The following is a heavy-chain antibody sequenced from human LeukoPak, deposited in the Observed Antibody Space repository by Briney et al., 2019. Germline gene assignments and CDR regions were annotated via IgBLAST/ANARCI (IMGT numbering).Heavy chain of an antibody. CDR3: ARTALYGIAADYFYGMDV. J-gene: IGHJ6*02. Sequence: GASVKVSCKASDYTFPSYGLSWVRQAPGQGLEWMGWINPFNGNSNYAQRVQGRVTLTTDTSTSTAYMELRSLRSDDTAVYYCARTALYGIAADYFYGMDVWGQGTTVTVSS. CDR1: DYTFPSYG. D-gene: IGHD6-13*01. CDR2: INPFNGNS. V-gene: IGHV1-18*01.